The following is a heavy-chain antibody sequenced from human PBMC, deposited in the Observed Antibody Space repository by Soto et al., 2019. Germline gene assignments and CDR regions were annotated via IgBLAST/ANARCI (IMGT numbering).Heavy chain of an antibody. D-gene: IGHD6-13*01. CDR2: IVATFRRT. V-gene: IGHV1-69*01. Sequence: QVQLLQSGAEVRKPGSSVRVSCKASGGIFNNYAINWVRQAPGQGLAWMGGIVATFRRTNYAQKFQGRVTITADETTSTAYMEMRSLRSEDTAVYYCARWAGNMARASSSWFGGPFDYWGQGTLVSVSS. CDR3: ARWAGNMARASSSWFGGPFDY. CDR1: GGIFNNYA. J-gene: IGHJ4*01.